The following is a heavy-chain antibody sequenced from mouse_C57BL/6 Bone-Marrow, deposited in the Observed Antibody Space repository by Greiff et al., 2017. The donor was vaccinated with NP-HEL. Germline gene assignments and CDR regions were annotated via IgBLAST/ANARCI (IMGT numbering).Heavy chain of an antibody. CDR2: IWGGGST. D-gene: IGHD1-1*02. Sequence: VKLMESGPGLVAPSQSLSITCTVSGFSLTSYGVDWVRQPPGKGLEWLGVIWGGGSTTYNSALMSSLGISKDNSKSKDFLKMNSRQTEDTARYDCAKRVGLAYWGQGTLVTVSA. CDR3: AKRVGLAY. V-gene: IGHV2-9*01. J-gene: IGHJ3*01. CDR1: GFSLTSYG.